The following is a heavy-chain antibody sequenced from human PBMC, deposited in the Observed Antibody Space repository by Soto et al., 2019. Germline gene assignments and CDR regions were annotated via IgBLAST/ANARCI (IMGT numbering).Heavy chain of an antibody. J-gene: IGHJ5*02. CDR3: ARLPDYYDSSGYYSNWFDP. Sequence: SETLSLTCTVSGGSISSSSYYWGWIRQPPGKGLEWIGSIYYSGSTYYNPSLKSRVTISVDTSKNQFSLKLSSVTAADTAVYYCARLPDYYDSSGYYSNWFDPWGQGTLVTVSS. V-gene: IGHV4-39*01. CDR2: IYYSGST. D-gene: IGHD3-22*01. CDR1: GGSISSSSYY.